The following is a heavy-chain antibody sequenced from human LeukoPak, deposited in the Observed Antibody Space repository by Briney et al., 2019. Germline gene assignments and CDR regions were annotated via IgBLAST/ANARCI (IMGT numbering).Heavy chain of an antibody. CDR2: ISAYNVNT. D-gene: IGHD3-10*01. Sequence: ASVTVSCKASGYTFTSYGIRWVRQAPGQGLEWMGWISAYNVNTNYAQKLQGRVTITTDTSKSTGYMELRSLRSDDTAVYYCARDGSGSYYGLNAFDIWGQGTMVTVSS. J-gene: IGHJ3*02. CDR3: ARDGSGSYYGLNAFDI. CDR1: GYTFTSYG. V-gene: IGHV1-18*01.